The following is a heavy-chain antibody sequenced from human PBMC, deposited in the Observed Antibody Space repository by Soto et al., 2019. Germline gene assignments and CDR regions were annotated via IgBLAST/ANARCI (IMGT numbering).Heavy chain of an antibody. CDR1: GGSFSGYY. CDR3: ARGRVPGGITIWLRGYYYGMDV. J-gene: IGHJ6*02. Sequence: PXASLALTCAVYGGSFSGYYGSWIRKPPGKGLEWIGEINHSGSTNYNPSLKSRVTISVDTSKNQFSLKLSSATAADTAVYYCARGRVPGGITIWLRGYYYGMDVWGQGTTVTVSS. CDR2: INHSGST. D-gene: IGHD5-18*01. V-gene: IGHV4-34*01.